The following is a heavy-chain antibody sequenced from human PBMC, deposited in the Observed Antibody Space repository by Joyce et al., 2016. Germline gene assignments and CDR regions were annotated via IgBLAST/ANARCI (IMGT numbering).Heavy chain of an antibody. CDR3: ARGGLVYDYSMDV. V-gene: IGHV3-21*02. D-gene: IGHD2-21*01. Sequence: EVQLVESGGGLVKPGGSLKISWAASGFMFSTSSMSWFRQAPGKGLELVSSISGDLMFIFHADSVRGRFTVSGDNAENSLYLQMKSLRVEDTAVYFCARGGLVYDYSMDVWGQGTTVIVSS. CDR1: GFMFSTSS. CDR2: ISGDLMFI. J-gene: IGHJ6*02.